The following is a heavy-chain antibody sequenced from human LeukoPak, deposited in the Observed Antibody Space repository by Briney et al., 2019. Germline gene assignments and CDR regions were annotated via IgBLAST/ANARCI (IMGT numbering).Heavy chain of an antibody. CDR1: GYTFTGYY. CDR3: ARERLRIDSSGYSPFDY. CDR2: INPNSGGT. V-gene: IGHV1-2*02. D-gene: IGHD3-22*01. J-gene: IGHJ4*02. Sequence: ASVKVSCKASGYTFTGYYMHWVRQAPGQGLEWMGWINPNSGGTNYAQKFQGRVTMTRDTSISTAYMELSRLRSDDTAVYYCARERLRIDSSGYSPFDYWGQGTLVTVSS.